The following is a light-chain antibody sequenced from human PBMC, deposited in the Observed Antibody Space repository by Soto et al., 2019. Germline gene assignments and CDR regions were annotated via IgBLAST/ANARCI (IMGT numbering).Light chain of an antibody. Sequence: QSALTQPPSVSGSPGQSVAISCTGTSSDVGNSNGVSWYHQPPGTAPKHMIYDVNNRPSGVPDRFSGSKSGNTASLTISGLQAEDEGDYYCSSYTSSSTYVFGTGTKVTVL. CDR2: DVN. CDR1: SSDVGNSNG. V-gene: IGLV2-18*02. CDR3: SSYTSSSTYV. J-gene: IGLJ1*01.